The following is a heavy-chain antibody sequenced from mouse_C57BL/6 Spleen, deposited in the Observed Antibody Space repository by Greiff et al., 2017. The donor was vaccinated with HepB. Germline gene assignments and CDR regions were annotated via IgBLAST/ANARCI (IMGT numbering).Heavy chain of an antibody. J-gene: IGHJ2*01. Sequence: VQGVESGAELVRPGTSVKVSCKASGYAFTNYLIEWVKQRPGQGLEWIGVINPGSGGTNYNEKFKGKATLTADKSSSTAYMQLSSLTSEDSAVYFCAAHYYGLDYWGQGTTLTVSS. CDR3: AAHYYGLDY. CDR1: GYAFTNYL. CDR2: INPGSGGT. V-gene: IGHV1-54*01. D-gene: IGHD1-1*01.